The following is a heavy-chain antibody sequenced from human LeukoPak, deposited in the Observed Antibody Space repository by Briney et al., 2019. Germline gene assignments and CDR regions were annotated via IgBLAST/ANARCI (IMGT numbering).Heavy chain of an antibody. J-gene: IGHJ4*02. V-gene: IGHV3-33*01. Sequence: GGSLRLSCAASGFTFSSYGMHWAGKAQGKGLEWVAVIWYDGSNKYYADSVKGRFTISRDNSKNTLYLQMNSLRAEDTAVYYCASSPDTAMVDYWGQGTLVTVSS. D-gene: IGHD5-18*01. CDR2: IWYDGSNK. CDR1: GFTFSSYG. CDR3: ASSPDTAMVDY.